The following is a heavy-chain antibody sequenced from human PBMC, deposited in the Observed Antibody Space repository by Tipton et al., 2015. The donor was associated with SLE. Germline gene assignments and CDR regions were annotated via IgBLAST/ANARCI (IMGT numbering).Heavy chain of an antibody. CDR1: GFTFDDYG. D-gene: IGHD6-13*01. CDR3: ARRDGYSSIWNWFDP. V-gene: IGHV3-20*04. CDR2: INWNGGST. Sequence: GSLRLSCAASGFTFDDYGMSWVRQAPGKGLEWVSGINWNGGSTGYADSVKGRFTISRDNAKNSLYLQMNSLRAEDTALYYCARRDGYSSIWNWFDPWGQGTLVTVSS. J-gene: IGHJ5*02.